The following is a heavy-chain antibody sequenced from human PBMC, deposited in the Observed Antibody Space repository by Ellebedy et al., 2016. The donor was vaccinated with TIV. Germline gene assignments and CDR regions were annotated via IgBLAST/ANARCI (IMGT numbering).Heavy chain of an antibody. V-gene: IGHV4-4*02. CDR3: ARAAAMAHYEPTIGYGMDV. D-gene: IGHD3-16*01. CDR1: GGSISSSNW. J-gene: IGHJ6*02. Sequence: SETLSLXXAVSGGSISSSNWWSWVRQPPGKGLEWIGEIYHSGSTNYNPSLKSRVTISVDTSKNQFSLKLSSVTAADTAVYYCARAAAMAHYEPTIGYGMDVWGQGTTVTVSS. CDR2: IYHSGST.